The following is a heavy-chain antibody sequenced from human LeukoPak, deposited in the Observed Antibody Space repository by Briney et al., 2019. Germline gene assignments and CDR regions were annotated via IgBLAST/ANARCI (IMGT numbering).Heavy chain of an antibody. Sequence: ASVKVSCKASGYTFTGSYVQWVRQAPGQGLEWMGWINPNSGRTNYAQKFQGRVNMTWDTSISTAYMELSSLRSDDTAIYYCARVQVPGLAGDYWGQGTLVTVSS. V-gene: IGHV1-2*02. CDR1: GYTFTGSY. CDR3: ARVQVPGLAGDY. J-gene: IGHJ4*02. D-gene: IGHD3/OR15-3a*01. CDR2: INPNSGRT.